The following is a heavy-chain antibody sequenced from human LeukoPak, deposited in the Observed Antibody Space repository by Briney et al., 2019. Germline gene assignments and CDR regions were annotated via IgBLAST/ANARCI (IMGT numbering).Heavy chain of an antibody. J-gene: IGHJ4*02. V-gene: IGHV3-7*01. CDR1: GFTFSSSW. Sequence: GGSLRLSCAASGFTFSSSWMSWVRQAPGKGLEWAAHIKEDGSEKYYVDSVKGRFTISRDNAKNSLYLQMYSLRAEDTAVYYCARASLLAVADYWGQGTLVTVSS. D-gene: IGHD6-19*01. CDR3: ARASLLAVADY. CDR2: IKEDGSEK.